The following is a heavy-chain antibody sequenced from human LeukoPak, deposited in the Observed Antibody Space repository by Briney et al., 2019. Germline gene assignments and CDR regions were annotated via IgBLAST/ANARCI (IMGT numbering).Heavy chain of an antibody. V-gene: IGHV4-31*03. Sequence: TSQTLSLTCTVSGGSISSGGYYWSCLRQHPGKVLEWIGYIYYSGSTYYNPSLKSRVTISVDTSKNQFSLKLSSVTAADTAVYYCARGGGYGDYDGKSFDYWRQGTLVTVSS. J-gene: IGHJ4*02. D-gene: IGHD4-17*01. CDR2: IYYSGST. CDR1: GGSISSGGYY. CDR3: ARGGGYGDYDGKSFDY.